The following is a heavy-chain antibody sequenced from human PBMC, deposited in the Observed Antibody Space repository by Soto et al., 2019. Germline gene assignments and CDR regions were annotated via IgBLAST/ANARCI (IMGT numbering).Heavy chain of an antibody. CDR2: ISAYNGNT. CDR3: ARVRFLEWLWNWFDP. D-gene: IGHD3-3*01. Sequence: GASVKVSCKASGYTFTSYGISWVRQAPGQGLEWMGWISAYNGNTNYAQKLQGRVTMTTDTSTSTAYMELRSLRSDDTAVYYCARVRFLEWLWNWFDPWGQGTLVTVSS. CDR1: GYTFTSYG. V-gene: IGHV1-18*01. J-gene: IGHJ5*02.